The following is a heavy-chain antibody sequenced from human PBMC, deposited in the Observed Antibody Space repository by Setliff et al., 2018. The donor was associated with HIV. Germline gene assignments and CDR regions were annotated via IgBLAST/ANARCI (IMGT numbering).Heavy chain of an antibody. CDR2: MKYDGTEI. D-gene: IGHD3-10*01. V-gene: IGHV3-7*03. CDR1: GFSFRTYW. Sequence: LRLSCAASGFSFRTYWMSWVRQAPGKGLEWVANMKYDGTEIYYVDAVKGRFTISRDNAKKSVFLHMNSLRGEDTAVYYCATDRGDDYNWGRKAGPYYYYYYGMDVWGQGTTVTVSS. J-gene: IGHJ6*02. CDR3: ATDRGDDYNWGRKAGPYYYYYYGMDV.